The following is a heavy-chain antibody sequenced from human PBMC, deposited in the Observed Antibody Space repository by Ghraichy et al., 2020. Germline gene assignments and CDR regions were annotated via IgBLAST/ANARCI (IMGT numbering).Heavy chain of an antibody. V-gene: IGHV3-7*03. CDR2: IKQDGSEK. CDR3: ARVGGDTYYYDRSGSPRDAVDI. D-gene: IGHD3-22*01. J-gene: IGHJ3*02. Sequence: GGSLRLSCAASGFTFSSYWMTWVRQAPGKGLEWVANIKQDGSEKYYVDSVKGRFTISRDNAKNSLYLQMNSLRAEDTAVYYCARVGGDTYYYDRSGSPRDAVDIWGQGTMVTVSS. CDR1: GFTFSSYW.